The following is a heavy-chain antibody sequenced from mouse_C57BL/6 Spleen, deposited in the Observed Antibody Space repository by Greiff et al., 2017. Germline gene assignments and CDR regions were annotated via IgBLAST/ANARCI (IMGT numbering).Heavy chain of an antibody. J-gene: IGHJ2*01. CDR2: IDPSDSYT. V-gene: IGHV1-50*01. Sequence: VQLQQPGAELVKPGASVKLSCKASGYTFTSYWMQWVKQRPGQGLEWIGKIDPSDSYTNYNQKLKGKATLTVDTSSSTAYMQLSSLTSEDSAVYYCARFITTVYYFDYWGQGTTLTVSS. D-gene: IGHD1-1*01. CDR1: GYTFTSYW. CDR3: ARFITTVYYFDY.